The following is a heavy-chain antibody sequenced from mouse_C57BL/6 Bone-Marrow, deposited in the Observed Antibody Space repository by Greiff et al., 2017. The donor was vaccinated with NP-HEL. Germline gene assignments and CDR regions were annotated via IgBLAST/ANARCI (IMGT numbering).Heavy chain of an antibody. CDR1: GYAFSSSW. J-gene: IGHJ3*01. D-gene: IGHD1-1*01. Sequence: VQLQQSGPELVKPGASVKISCKASGYAFSSSWMNWVKQRPGKGLEWIGRIYPGDGDTNYNGKFKGKATLTADKSSSTAYMQLSSLTSEDSAVYVCARWDYGSSYGFAYWGQGTLVTVSA. CDR2: IYPGDGDT. V-gene: IGHV1-82*01. CDR3: ARWDYGSSYGFAY.